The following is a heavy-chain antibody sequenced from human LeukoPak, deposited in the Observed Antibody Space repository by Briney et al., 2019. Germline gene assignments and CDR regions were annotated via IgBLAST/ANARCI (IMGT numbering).Heavy chain of an antibody. CDR2: ISETGGTT. Sequence: GGSLRLSYAASGFTFSRHAISWVRQAPGKGLEWVSAISETGGTTYDADSVKGRFTISRDNSKSTLYLQMNSLRAEDTAVYYCAKDTSIGRYCTNGVCSPFDYWGQGTLVTVSS. CDR3: AKDTSIGRYCTNGVCSPFDY. V-gene: IGHV3-23*01. CDR1: GFTFSRHA. J-gene: IGHJ4*02. D-gene: IGHD2-8*01.